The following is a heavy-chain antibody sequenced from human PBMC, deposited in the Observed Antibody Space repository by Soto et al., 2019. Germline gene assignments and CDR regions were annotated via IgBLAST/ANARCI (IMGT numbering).Heavy chain of an antibody. J-gene: IGHJ3*01. D-gene: IGHD3-16*01. CDR3: AKDNRATWLDVWGESFDV. CDR2: ISWDGDST. V-gene: IGHV3-43*01. CDR1: GFTFDDYP. Sequence: EVQLVESGGAVVQPGGSLRLSCAASGFTFDDYPMHWVRQAPGKGLEWVSLISWDGDSTSLADSVKGRFTVSRDNNKNSLYLQMNSLRTEDTALYFCAKDNRATWLDVWGESFDVWGQGTMVTVSS.